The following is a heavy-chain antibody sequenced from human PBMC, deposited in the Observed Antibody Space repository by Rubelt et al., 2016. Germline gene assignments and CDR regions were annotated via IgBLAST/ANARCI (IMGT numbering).Heavy chain of an antibody. V-gene: IGHV4-39*07. Sequence: QLQLQESGPGLVKPSETLSLTCSVSGGSIRSSFYYWGWIRQPPGKGLEWIGSINYSGSTYYNPSLKNRVTISVDTSKNQFSLKLTAVTAADTAVYYCAGGYGGNSAVSWGRGTLITVSS. CDR3: AGGYGGNSAVS. D-gene: IGHD4-23*01. J-gene: IGHJ5*02. CDR1: GGSIRSSFYY. CDR2: INYSGST.